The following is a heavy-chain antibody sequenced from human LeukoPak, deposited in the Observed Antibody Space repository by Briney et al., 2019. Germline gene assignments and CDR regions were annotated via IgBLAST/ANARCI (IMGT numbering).Heavy chain of an antibody. CDR1: GFTFSDYA. Sequence: GGSLRLSCVASGFTFSDYAMTWVRQAPGKGPEWVSGVSDSGGTTYYADSVKGRFTISRDNSKNTLYLQMHNLTVEDTALYYCVKGGWGATVHIWGQGTMVTVSS. CDR2: VSDSGGTT. V-gene: IGHV3-23*01. CDR3: VKGGWGATVHI. J-gene: IGHJ3*02. D-gene: IGHD1-26*01.